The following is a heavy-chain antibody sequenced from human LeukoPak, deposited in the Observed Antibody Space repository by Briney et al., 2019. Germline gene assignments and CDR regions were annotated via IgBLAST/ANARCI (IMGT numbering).Heavy chain of an antibody. J-gene: IGHJ4*02. CDR3: ARDAPIAAAGNVIFY. V-gene: IGHV1-2*02. CDR1: GYTFTGYY. Sequence: EASVKVSCKASGYTFTGYYVHWVRQAPGQGLEWMGWINPNSGGTNYAQKFQGRVTMTRDTSISIAYMELSRLRSDDTAVYYCARDAPIAAAGNVIFYWGQGTLVTVSS. CDR2: INPNSGGT. D-gene: IGHD6-13*01.